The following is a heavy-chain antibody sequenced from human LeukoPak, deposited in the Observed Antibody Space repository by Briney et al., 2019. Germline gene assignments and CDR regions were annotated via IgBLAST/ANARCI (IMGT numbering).Heavy chain of an antibody. CDR1: GGSFSGYY. V-gene: IGHV4-34*01. J-gene: IGHJ4*02. CDR3: ARRHSDSSGYWYFDY. D-gene: IGHD3-22*01. Sequence: PSETLSLTCAVYGGSFSGYYWSWVRQPPGKGLEWIGEINHSGSTNYNPSLKSRVTISVNASKNQFSLKLSSVTAADTAVYYCARRHSDSSGYWYFDYWGQGTQVTVSS. CDR2: INHSGST.